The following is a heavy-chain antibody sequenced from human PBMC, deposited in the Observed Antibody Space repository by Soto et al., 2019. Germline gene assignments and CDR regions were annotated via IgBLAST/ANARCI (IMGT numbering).Heavy chain of an antibody. D-gene: IGHD3-3*01. Sequence: GGSLRLSCAASGISFSNSGMSWVRQAPGKGLEWVSTISSRGDDTYYAGSVKGRFTISRDNSKNTLFLEMNRLRAEDTAIYYCAKVITVFRVAGLSHYFDYWGQGSLVTVSS. V-gene: IGHV3-23*01. CDR1: GISFSNSG. CDR3: AKVITVFRVAGLSHYFDY. CDR2: ISSRGDDT. J-gene: IGHJ4*02.